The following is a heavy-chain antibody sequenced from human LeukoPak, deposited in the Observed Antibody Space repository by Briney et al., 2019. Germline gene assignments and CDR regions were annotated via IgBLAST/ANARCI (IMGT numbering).Heavy chain of an antibody. V-gene: IGHV3-33*06. CDR2: IWYDGTNK. D-gene: IGHD5-12*01. CDR1: GFTFSSYG. J-gene: IGHJ4*02. Sequence: PGTSLRLSCAASGFTFSSYGMFWVRQAPGKGLEWVAVIWYDGTNKNYADSVKGRFAISRDNSKNTLYLQMNSLRAEDTAVYYCAKVRMSHSGYDLPSYWGQGTLVTVSS. CDR3: AKVRMSHSGYDLPSY.